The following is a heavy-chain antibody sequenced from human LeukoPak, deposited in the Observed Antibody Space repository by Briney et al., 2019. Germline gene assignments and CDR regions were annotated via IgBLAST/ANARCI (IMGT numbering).Heavy chain of an antibody. V-gene: IGHV1-69*13. CDR2: IIPIFGTA. J-gene: IGHJ3*02. CDR3: AIPYYYDSSGPGDAFDI. Sequence: SVTVSCTASGGTFSSHAISWVRQAPGQGLEWMGGIIPIFGTANYAQKFQGRVTITADESTSTAYMELSSLRSEDTAVYYCAIPYYYDSSGPGDAFDIWGQGTMVTVSS. D-gene: IGHD3-22*01. CDR1: GGTFSSHA.